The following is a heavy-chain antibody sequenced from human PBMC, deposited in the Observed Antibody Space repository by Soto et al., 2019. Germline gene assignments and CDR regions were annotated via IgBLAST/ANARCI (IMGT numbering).Heavy chain of an antibody. D-gene: IGHD2-8*02. J-gene: IGHJ3*02. V-gene: IGHV4-59*08. CDR3: ARQVTGLMGYAYDI. Sequence: SETLSLTCTVSGVSITSHYWSWIRQSPGKGLEWIAYMHHSGSTNYNPSLKSRVTVSIDTSKSQVSLRLSSVTAADTAIYYCARQVTGLMGYAYDIWGQGTMVTVSS. CDR1: GVSITSHY. CDR2: MHHSGST.